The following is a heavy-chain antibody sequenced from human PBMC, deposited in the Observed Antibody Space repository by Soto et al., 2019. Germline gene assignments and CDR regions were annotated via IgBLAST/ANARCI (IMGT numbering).Heavy chain of an antibody. J-gene: IGHJ2*01. D-gene: IGHD4-17*01. Sequence: GGSLRLSCAASGFTFSNFGMHWVRQAPGKGLEWVAVIWYDGSNEYYPDSVKGRFTISRDNSKNTLYLQMNSLRAEDTAVYYCARLNTGWYFDFWGRGTLVTVSS. V-gene: IGHV3-33*01. CDR3: ARLNTGWYFDF. CDR2: IWYDGSNE. CDR1: GFTFSNFG.